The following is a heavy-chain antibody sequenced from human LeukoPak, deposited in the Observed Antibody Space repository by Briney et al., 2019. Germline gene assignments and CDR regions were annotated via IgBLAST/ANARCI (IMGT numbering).Heavy chain of an antibody. CDR3: AELGITMIGGA. V-gene: IGHV3-48*03. J-gene: IGHJ6*04. Sequence: PGGSLRLSCAASGFTFSSYEMNWVRQAPGKGLEWVSYISSSGSTIYDADSVKGRFTISRDNAKNSLYLQMNSLRAEDTAVYYCAELGITMIGGAWGKGTTVTISS. CDR1: GFTFSSYE. D-gene: IGHD3-10*02. CDR2: ISSSGSTI.